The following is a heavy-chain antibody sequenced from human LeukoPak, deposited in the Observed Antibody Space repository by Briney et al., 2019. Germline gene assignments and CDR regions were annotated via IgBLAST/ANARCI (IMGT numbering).Heavy chain of an antibody. V-gene: IGHV3-23*01. Sequence: GGSLRLSCAASGFTFSSYAMSWVRQAPGKGLEWVSSITSSGAATYYADSAKGRFTISRDNSDNTLYLQMNSLRAEDTAVYYCAKDRPNYYGSNGHYYKLNGDCWGQGTLVTVSS. J-gene: IGHJ4*02. CDR1: GFTFSSYA. D-gene: IGHD3-22*01. CDR3: AKDRPNYYGSNGHYYKLNGDC. CDR2: ITSSGAAT.